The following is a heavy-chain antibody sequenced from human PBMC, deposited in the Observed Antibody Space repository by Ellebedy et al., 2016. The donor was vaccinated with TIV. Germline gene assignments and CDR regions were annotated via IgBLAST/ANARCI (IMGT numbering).Heavy chain of an antibody. D-gene: IGHD2-15*01. V-gene: IGHV4-31*03. CDR2: IYYSGST. J-gene: IGHJ5*02. Sequence: SETLSLXXTVSGGSISSGGYYWSWIRQHPGKGLEWIGYIYYSGSTYYNPSLKSRVTISVDTSKNQFSLKLSSVTAADTAVYYCARGRFVVVAAHGRGRFDPWGQGTLVTVSS. CDR1: GGSISSGGYY. CDR3: ARGRFVVVAAHGRGRFDP.